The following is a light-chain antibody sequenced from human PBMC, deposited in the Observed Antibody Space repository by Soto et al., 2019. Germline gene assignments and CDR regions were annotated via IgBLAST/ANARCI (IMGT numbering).Light chain of an antibody. Sequence: PGTLSLSPGERATLSCRPSQSLSSSYLAWDQQKPGQAPRLLIYGASSRATGIPHTFSGSGSGTDFTLTISRLEPEGFAVDYWQRYGRSRRFMFGPGTKVDIK. CDR1: QSLSSSY. V-gene: IGKV3-20*01. CDR2: GAS. CDR3: QRYGRSRRFM. J-gene: IGKJ3*01.